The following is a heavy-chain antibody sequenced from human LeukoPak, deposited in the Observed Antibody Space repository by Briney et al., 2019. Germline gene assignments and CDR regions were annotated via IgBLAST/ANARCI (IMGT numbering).Heavy chain of an antibody. CDR3: ARVRDSGYDAPNYYYYYMDV. Sequence: GGSLRLSCAASGFTFSSYGMHWVRQAPGKGLEWVAFIRYDGSNKYYADSVKGRFTISRDNAKNSLYLQMNSLRAEDTAVYYCARVRDSGYDAPNYYYYYMDVWGKGTTVTVSS. CDR1: GFTFSSYG. CDR2: IRYDGSNK. D-gene: IGHD5-12*01. J-gene: IGHJ6*03. V-gene: IGHV3-30*02.